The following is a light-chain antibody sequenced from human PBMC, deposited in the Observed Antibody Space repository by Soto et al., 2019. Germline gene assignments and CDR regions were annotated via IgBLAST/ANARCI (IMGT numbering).Light chain of an antibody. J-gene: IGKJ5*01. CDR1: QSLSSS. CDR2: DTS. CDR3: QQYDNWPIP. Sequence: ESVLTQSPATLSLFPGERATLSSRASQSLSSSLAWYQQKPGQAPRVLIYDTSSRATGVPARFSGSGSGTDFTLTISSLEPEDFAVYYCQQYDNWPIPFGQGTRLEIK. V-gene: IGKV3-11*01.